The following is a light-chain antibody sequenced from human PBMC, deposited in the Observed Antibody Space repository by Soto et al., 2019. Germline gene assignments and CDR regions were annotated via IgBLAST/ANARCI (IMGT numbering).Light chain of an antibody. CDR2: DFT. CDR3: SSLLPSEILL. J-gene: IGLJ2*01. V-gene: IGLV2-11*01. Sequence: QPVLTQPRSVSGSLGHSVTISCSGTSYNYVSWYQHPPGKAPRLIIYDFTKRPSGVPDRFSASKSGSVASLTISGLQADDEADYYCSSLLPSEILLFGGGTKLTVL. CDR1: SYNY.